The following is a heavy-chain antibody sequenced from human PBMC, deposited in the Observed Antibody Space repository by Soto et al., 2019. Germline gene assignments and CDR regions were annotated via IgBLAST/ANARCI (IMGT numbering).Heavy chain of an antibody. V-gene: IGHV4-30-4*01. D-gene: IGHD4-17*01. CDR1: GGSISSGDYY. CDR3: ARQREYGDYVWSVRRGWGGAFDI. Sequence: PSETLSPTCTVSGGSISSGDYYWSWIRQPPVKGLEWIGYIYYSGSTYYNPSLNSRVTISVDTSKNQFSLKLSSVTAADTAVYYCARQREYGDYVWSVRRGWGGAFDIWGQGTMVTVSS. CDR2: IYYSGST. J-gene: IGHJ3*02.